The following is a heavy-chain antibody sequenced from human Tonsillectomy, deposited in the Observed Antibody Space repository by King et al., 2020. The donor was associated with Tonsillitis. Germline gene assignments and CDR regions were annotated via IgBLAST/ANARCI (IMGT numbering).Heavy chain of an antibody. CDR2: IQYDGNNK. J-gene: IGHJ6*02. CDR1: GFTFPRYG. D-gene: IGHD1-14*01. V-gene: IGHV3-30*02. Sequence: QLVQSGGGVVQPGGSLRLSCAASGFTFPRYGMHWVRQAPGKGLEWVAFIQYDGNNKYYADSVKGRFTISRDNSKNTLYLQMNSLRAEDSAMYYCAKDITSAGDGLDVWGPGTTVTVSS. CDR3: AKDITSAGDGLDV.